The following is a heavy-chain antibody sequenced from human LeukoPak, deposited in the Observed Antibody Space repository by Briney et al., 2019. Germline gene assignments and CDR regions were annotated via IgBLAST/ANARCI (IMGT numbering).Heavy chain of an antibody. CDR3: ARDPSSSSGWYYYMDV. CDR1: GFTFSSYS. V-gene: IGHV3-21*01. Sequence: GGSLRLSCAASGFTFSSYSMNWVRRAPGKGLEWVSSISSSSSYIYYADSVKGRFTISRDNAKNSLYLQMNSLRAEDTVVYYCARDPSSSSGWYYYMDVWGKGTTVTVSS. J-gene: IGHJ6*03. CDR2: ISSSSSYI. D-gene: IGHD6-19*01.